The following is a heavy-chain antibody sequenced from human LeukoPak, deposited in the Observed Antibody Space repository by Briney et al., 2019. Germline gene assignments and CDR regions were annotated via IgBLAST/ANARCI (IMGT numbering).Heavy chain of an antibody. CDR1: GFTFSDYY. V-gene: IGHV3-11*03. D-gene: IGHD3-10*01. CDR3: APSYGSGSYPLDF. CDR2: ISSSSSYT. J-gene: IGHJ4*02. Sequence: GGSLRLSCAASGFTFSDYYMSWIRQAPGKALECFLYISSSSSYTNYADSVKGRFTISRDNAKNSLYLQMNSLRAEDTAVYYCAPSYGSGSYPLDFWGQGTLVTVSS.